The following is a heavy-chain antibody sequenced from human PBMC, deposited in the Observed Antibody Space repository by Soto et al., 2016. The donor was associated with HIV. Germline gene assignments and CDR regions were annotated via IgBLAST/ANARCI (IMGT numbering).Heavy chain of an antibody. CDR1: GGSISSNNYY. Sequence: QLQLQESGPGLVKPSETLSLTCTVSGGSISSNNYYWGWIRQSPGKGLDWIGSVYYSGNTYFNPSLKSRVTISVDTSKNQFSLKLNSVTAADTAVYYCARGDSYYYSSDFYFVDYFNYWGQGTLVTVSS. J-gene: IGHJ4*02. V-gene: IGHV4-39*01. CDR2: VYYSGNT. CDR3: ARGDSYYYSSDFYFVDYFNY. D-gene: IGHD3-22*01.